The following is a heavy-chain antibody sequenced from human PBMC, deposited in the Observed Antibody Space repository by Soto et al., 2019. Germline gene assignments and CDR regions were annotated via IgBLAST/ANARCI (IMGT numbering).Heavy chain of an antibody. V-gene: IGHV4-59*01. Sequence: SETLSLTCAVYGGSFSGYYWSWIRQPPGKGLEWIGYIYYSGSTNYNPSLESRVTISIDTSKHQFSLKLTSVTAADTGVYYCARERYSGWYYFDYWGQGSLVTVSS. CDR1: GGSFSGYY. J-gene: IGHJ4*02. CDR3: ARERYSGWYYFDY. D-gene: IGHD6-19*01. CDR2: IYYSGST.